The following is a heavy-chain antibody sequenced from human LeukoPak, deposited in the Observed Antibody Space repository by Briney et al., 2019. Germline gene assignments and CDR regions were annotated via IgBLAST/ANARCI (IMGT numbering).Heavy chain of an antibody. J-gene: IGHJ5*02. CDR1: GGSISSYY. CDR2: IYYSGST. Sequence: PSETLSLTCTVSGGSISSYYWSWIRQPPGKGLEWIGYIYYSGSTNYNPSLKSRVTISVDMSKNQFSLKLSSVTAADTAVYYCARSRYIVLVPAAMLGPSRNWFDPWGQGTLVTVSS. CDR3: ARSRYIVLVPAAMLGPSRNWFDP. V-gene: IGHV4-59*12. D-gene: IGHD2-2*01.